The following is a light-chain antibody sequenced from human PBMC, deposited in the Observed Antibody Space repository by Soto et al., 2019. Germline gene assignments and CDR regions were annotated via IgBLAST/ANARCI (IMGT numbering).Light chain of an antibody. CDR2: EVS. CDR1: SSDVGAYHY. Sequence: SALTQPPSASGSPGQSVTISCTGTSSDVGAYHYVSWYQQHPGKAPTLIIYEVSQRPSGVPDRFSGSKSGNTASLTVSGLQADDEADYYCSSYAGTNNYVFGTGTKLTVL. CDR3: SSYAGTNNYV. J-gene: IGLJ1*01. V-gene: IGLV2-8*01.